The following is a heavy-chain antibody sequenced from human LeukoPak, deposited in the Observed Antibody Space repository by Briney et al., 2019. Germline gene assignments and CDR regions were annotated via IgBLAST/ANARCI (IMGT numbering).Heavy chain of an antibody. CDR1: GFSFSSYG. Sequence: GGSLRLSCVTSGFSFSSYGFHWVRQAPGKGLEWVAFIRFDGNYIHYADSVKGRFTISRDNSKNTLYLQMNSLRAEDTAVYYCAKSGEGTYCGGDCYSGYFDYWGQGTLVTVSS. CDR3: AKSGEGTYCGGDCYSGYFDY. V-gene: IGHV3-30*02. J-gene: IGHJ4*02. CDR2: IRFDGNYI. D-gene: IGHD2-21*01.